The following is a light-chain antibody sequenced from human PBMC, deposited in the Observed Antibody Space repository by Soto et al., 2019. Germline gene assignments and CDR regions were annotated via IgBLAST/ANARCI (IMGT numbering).Light chain of an antibody. J-gene: IGKJ1*01. CDR3: QQYNSYSPWT. V-gene: IGKV1-5*01. CDR1: QSISNW. Sequence: DIQMTQSPSTLSASVGDRVTITCRASQSISNWLAWYQQKPGKAPKLLIYDASTLESGVPSRFSGSGSGTEFTLTISSLRPDDFATYYCQQYNSYSPWTFGQGTKVDIK. CDR2: DAS.